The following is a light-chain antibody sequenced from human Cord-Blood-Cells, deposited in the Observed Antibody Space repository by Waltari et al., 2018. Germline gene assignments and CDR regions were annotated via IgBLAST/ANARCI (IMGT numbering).Light chain of an antibody. CDR2: DVS. CDR1: SSDVGGYNY. V-gene: IGLV2-11*01. J-gene: IGLJ1*01. Sequence: QSALTQPRSVSGSPGQSVTISCTGTSSDVGGYNYVSWYQQHPGKAPKLMIYDVSKRPSGVPDRFSGSKSGNPASLTSSGLQAEDEADYYCCTYAGSYVFGTGTKVTVL. CDR3: CTYAGSYV.